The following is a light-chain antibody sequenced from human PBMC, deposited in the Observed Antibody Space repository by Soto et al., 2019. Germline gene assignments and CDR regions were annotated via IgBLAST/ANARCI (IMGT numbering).Light chain of an antibody. Sequence: QSALTQPAYVSGSPGQSITISCTGTSSDVGSYNYVSWYQQHPGKAPKLMIYDVSNRPSGVSDRFSGSKSGNTASLTISGLQAEDEADYYCTSYITAGTYVFGTGTKVTVL. V-gene: IGLV2-14*03. J-gene: IGLJ1*01. CDR3: TSYITAGTYV. CDR2: DVS. CDR1: SSDVGSYNY.